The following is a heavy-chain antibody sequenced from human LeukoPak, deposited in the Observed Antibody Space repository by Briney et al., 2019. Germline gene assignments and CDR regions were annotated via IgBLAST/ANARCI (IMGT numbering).Heavy chain of an antibody. J-gene: IGHJ4*02. CDR1: GFTLSNAW. Sequence: PGGSLRLSCAASGFTLSNAWMGWVRQAPEKGLEWIGRIKSKTDGGTTDYAAPVKGRFTISRDDSKNTLYLQLNSLKSDDTAEYYCTTDRGIAARPLFDFWGQGILVTVSS. D-gene: IGHD6-6*01. V-gene: IGHV3-15*01. CDR3: TTDRGIAARPLFDF. CDR2: IKSKTDGGTT.